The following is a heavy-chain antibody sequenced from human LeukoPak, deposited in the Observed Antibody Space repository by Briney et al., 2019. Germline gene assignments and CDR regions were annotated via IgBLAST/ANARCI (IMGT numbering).Heavy chain of an antibody. CDR2: INTNTGNP. CDR3: ARATFRRGHVFYM. V-gene: IGHV7-4-1*02. Sequence: ASVKVSCKASGYTFTSYDIHWVRQAPGQGLEWMGWINTNTGNPTYAQGFTGRFVLSLDTSVSTTYLQISSLKAEDTAVYYCARATFRRGHVFYMGGKGTRLPVS. D-gene: IGHD3-16*01. J-gene: IGHJ3*02. CDR1: GYTFTSYD.